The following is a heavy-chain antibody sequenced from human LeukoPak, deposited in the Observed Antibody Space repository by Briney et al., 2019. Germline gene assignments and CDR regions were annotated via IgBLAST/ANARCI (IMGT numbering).Heavy chain of an antibody. V-gene: IGHV4-59*08. CDR2: VYYSGNT. J-gene: IGHJ4*02. D-gene: IGHD2-15*01. CDR1: GHSISTYY. CDR3: ARRRVNCSGGSCYGFAFDY. Sequence: SETLSLTCTVSGHSISTYYWSWIRQPPGKGLEWIGYVYYSGNTNLNPSLKSRVTLSIDTSKNQFSLKLSSVTAADTAVYYCARRRVNCSGGSCYGFAFDYWGQGTLVTVSS.